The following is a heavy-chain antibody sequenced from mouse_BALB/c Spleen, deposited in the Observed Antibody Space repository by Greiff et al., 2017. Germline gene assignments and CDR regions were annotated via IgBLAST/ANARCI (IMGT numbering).Heavy chain of an antibody. CDR1: GFSLSTSGMG. Sequence: QVQLKESGPGILQPSQTLSLTCSFSGFSLSTSGMGVSWIRQPSGKGLEWLAHIYWDDDKRYNPSLKSRLTISKDTSRNQVFLKITSVDTADTATYYCARTLGPITTVVAGDWYFDVWGAGTTVTVSS. D-gene: IGHD1-1*01. CDR2: IYWDDDK. J-gene: IGHJ1*01. V-gene: IGHV8-12*01. CDR3: ARTLGPITTVVAGDWYFDV.